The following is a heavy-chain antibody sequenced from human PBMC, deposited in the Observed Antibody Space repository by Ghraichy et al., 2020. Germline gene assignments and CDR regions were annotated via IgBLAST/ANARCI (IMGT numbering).Heavy chain of an antibody. CDR3: ARDEGRNYDFWSGYRRSNWYFDL. V-gene: IGHV4-59*01. J-gene: IGHJ2*01. D-gene: IGHD3-3*01. CDR1: GGSISSYY. Sequence: SETLSLTCTVSGGSISSYYWSWIRQPPGKGLEWIGYIYYSGSTNYNPSLKSRVTISVDTSKNQFSLKLSSVTAADTAVYYCARDEGRNYDFWSGYRRSNWYFDLWGRGTLVTVSS. CDR2: IYYSGST.